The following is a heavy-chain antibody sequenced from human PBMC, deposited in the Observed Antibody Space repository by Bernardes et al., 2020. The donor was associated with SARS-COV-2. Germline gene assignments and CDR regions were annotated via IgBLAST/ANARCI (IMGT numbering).Heavy chain of an antibody. CDR3: VRGEKKTGFDP. J-gene: IGHJ5*02. V-gene: IGHV3-13*04. CDR1: GFIFSGYD. Sequence: GGSLRLSCAASGFIFSGYDMHWVRKVRGKGLEWVSGIATTGETFYAGSVRGRFTISRENARNSVYLQMNSLRVGDTAVYFCVRGEKKTGFDPWGQGTLVTVSS. D-gene: IGHD1-26*01. CDR2: IATTGET.